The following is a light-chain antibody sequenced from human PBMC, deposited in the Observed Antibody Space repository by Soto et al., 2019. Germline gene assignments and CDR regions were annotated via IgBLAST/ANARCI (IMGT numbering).Light chain of an antibody. CDR3: QQYGSSPLT. CDR1: QSFGSTF. CDR2: GAS. J-gene: IGKJ4*01. V-gene: IGKV3-20*01. Sequence: EIVLTQSPGTLSLSPGERATLSCRASQSFGSTFLAWYQQKPGQAPRLLIYGASTRATGIPDRFSGSASETDFTLTISRLEPEDFAVYYCQQYGSSPLTFGGGTKVEIK.